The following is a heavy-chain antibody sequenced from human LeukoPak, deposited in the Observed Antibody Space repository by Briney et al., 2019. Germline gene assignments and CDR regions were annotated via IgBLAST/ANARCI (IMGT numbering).Heavy chain of an antibody. J-gene: IGHJ3*02. CDR1: GFSFSNFE. Sequence: GGSLRLSCAASGFSFSNFEMNWVRQAPGKGLEWVAVISYDGSNKYYADSVKGRFTISRDNSKNTLYLQMNSLRAEDTAVYYCARGDIVPAAIGAFDIWGQGTMVTASS. CDR2: ISYDGSNK. V-gene: IGHV3-30*04. CDR3: ARGDIVPAAIGAFDI. D-gene: IGHD2-2*02.